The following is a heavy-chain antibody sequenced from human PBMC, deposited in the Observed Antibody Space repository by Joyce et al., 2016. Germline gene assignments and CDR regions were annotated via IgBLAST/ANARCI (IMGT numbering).Heavy chain of an antibody. CDR1: GDSVSSNSAA. J-gene: IGHJ4*02. CDR2: TYYRSKWYN. D-gene: IGHD3-22*01. CDR3: ARAGYYHTSGYYYPNFDY. Sequence: QVQLQQSGPGLVKPSQTLSLTCALSGDSVSSNSAAWNWIRQSPSRGLEWLGRTYYRSKWYNEYAVSVKSRITINPDTPKNQFSLQLNSVTPEDAAVYYCARAGYYHTSGYYYPNFDYWGPGTLVTVSS. V-gene: IGHV6-1*01.